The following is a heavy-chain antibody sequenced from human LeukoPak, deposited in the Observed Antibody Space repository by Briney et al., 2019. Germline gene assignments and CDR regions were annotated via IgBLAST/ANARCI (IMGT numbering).Heavy chain of an antibody. CDR1: GYTLTELS. CDR2: FDPEDGET. CDR3: ATFLLFTGTTRSFDY. D-gene: IGHD1-7*01. V-gene: IGHV1-24*01. Sequence: ASVKVSSKVSGYTLTELSMHWMRPAPGKGLAWMGGFDPEDGETIYAQKFQGRVTMTEDTSTDTAYMELSSLRSEDTAVYYCATFLLFTGTTRSFDYWGQGTLVTVSS. J-gene: IGHJ4*02.